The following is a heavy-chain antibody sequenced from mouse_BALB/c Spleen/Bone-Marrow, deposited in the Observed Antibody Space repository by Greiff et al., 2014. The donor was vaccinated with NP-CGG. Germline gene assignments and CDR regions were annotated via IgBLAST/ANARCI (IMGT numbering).Heavy chain of an antibody. V-gene: IGHV2-9*02. CDR2: IWAGGST. J-gene: IGHJ4*01. Sequence: QVHVKQSGPGLVAPSQSLSITCTVSGFSLTSYGVHWVRQPPGKVLEWLGVIWAGGSTNYNSALMSRLSISKDNSKSQVFLKMNSLQTDDTATYYCARGSYYEGAMDYWGQGTSVTVSS. D-gene: IGHD1-1*01. CDR3: ARGSYYEGAMDY. CDR1: GFSLTSYG.